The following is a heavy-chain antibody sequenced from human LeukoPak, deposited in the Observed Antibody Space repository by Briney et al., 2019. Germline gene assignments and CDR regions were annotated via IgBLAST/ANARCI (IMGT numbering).Heavy chain of an antibody. Sequence: PGGSLRLSCAASGFIFNSYAMNWVRQAPGKGLEWVSGISGSGGSTDYADSVKGRFTISRDNSKNTVYMQMNSLRAEDTAVYYCAKRSGSSGYYTLFDYWGQGTLVTVSS. CDR3: AKRSGSSGYYTLFDY. CDR1: GFIFNSYA. CDR2: ISGSGGST. D-gene: IGHD3-22*01. J-gene: IGHJ4*02. V-gene: IGHV3-23*01.